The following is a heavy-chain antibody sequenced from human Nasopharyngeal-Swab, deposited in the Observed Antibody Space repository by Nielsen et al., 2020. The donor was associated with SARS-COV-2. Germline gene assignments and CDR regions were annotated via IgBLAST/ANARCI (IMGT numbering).Heavy chain of an antibody. CDR3: ARDGAHSGNLLDY. V-gene: IGHV4-59*01. Sequence: SETLSLTCTVSGGSISSYYWSWIRQPPGKGLEWIGYIYYSGSTNYNPSLKSRVTISVDTSKNQFSLKLSSVTAADTAVYYCARDGAHSGNLLDYWGQGTLVTVSS. D-gene: IGHD3-10*01. CDR2: IYYSGST. J-gene: IGHJ4*02. CDR1: GGSISSYY.